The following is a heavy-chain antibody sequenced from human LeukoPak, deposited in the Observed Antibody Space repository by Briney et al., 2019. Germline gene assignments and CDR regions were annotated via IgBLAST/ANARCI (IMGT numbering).Heavy chain of an antibody. CDR3: ARDLGREVAATDAFDI. J-gene: IGHJ3*02. D-gene: IGHD2-15*01. CDR1: GFTFSSYE. V-gene: IGHV3-48*03. CDR2: ISSSGSTI. Sequence: GGSLRLSCAASGFTFSSYEMNWVRQAPGKGLEWVSYISSSGSTIYYADSVKGRFTISRDNAKNSLYLQMNSLRAEDTAAYYCARDLGREVAATDAFDIWGQGTMVTVSS.